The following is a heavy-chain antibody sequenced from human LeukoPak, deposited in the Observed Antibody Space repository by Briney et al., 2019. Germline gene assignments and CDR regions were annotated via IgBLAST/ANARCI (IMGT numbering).Heavy chain of an antibody. J-gene: IGHJ5*02. Sequence: GGSLRLSCAASGFTFSSYAMSWVRQAPGKGLEWVSAISGSGGSTYYADSVKGRFTISRDNSKNTLYLQMNSLRAEGTAVYYCAKGADYIPHFNWFDPWGQGTLATVSS. CDR2: ISGSGGST. CDR1: GFTFSSYA. V-gene: IGHV3-23*01. D-gene: IGHD4-11*01. CDR3: AKGADYIPHFNWFDP.